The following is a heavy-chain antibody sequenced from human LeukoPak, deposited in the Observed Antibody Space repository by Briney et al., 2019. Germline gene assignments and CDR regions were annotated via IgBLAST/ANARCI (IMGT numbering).Heavy chain of an antibody. CDR3: AKGHSAHGTGFDC. CDR2: ISGSGDTA. Sequence: GGSLRLSCAASGLTFYSYGMSWVRQAPGKGLEWVSGISGSGDTAYYADSVKGRFTISRDNSKNTLYLQMNSLRVEDTAVYYCAKGHSAHGTGFDCWGQGTLVAVSS. D-gene: IGHD1-14*01. CDR1: GLTFYSYG. V-gene: IGHV3-23*01. J-gene: IGHJ4*02.